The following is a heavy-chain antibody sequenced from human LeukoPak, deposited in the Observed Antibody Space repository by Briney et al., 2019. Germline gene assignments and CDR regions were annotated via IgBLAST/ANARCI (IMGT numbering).Heavy chain of an antibody. CDR1: GFTFSSYA. V-gene: IGHV3-30-3*01. CDR3: ARDEAYADYFDY. Sequence: PGGSLRLSCAASGFTFSSYAMHWVRQAPGKGLEWVAVISYDGSNKYYADSVKGRFTISRDNPKNTLYLQMNSLRAEDTAVYYCARDEAYADYFDYWGQGTLVTVSS. J-gene: IGHJ4*02. CDR2: ISYDGSNK. D-gene: IGHD2-8*01.